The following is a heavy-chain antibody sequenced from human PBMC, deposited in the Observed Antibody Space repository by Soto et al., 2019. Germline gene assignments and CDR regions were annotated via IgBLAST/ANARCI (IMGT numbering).Heavy chain of an antibody. CDR2: IASTSWNI. Sequence: RRLSCAASGFTFSGYSMNWVRQAPGKGLEWVSYIASTSWNIYYADTVKGRFTISRDNAKNSLYLQMNSLRDEDTAVYYCARGPSAAAPLSDWYFLLWGRGTLVTVSS. D-gene: IGHD2-2*01. J-gene: IGHJ2*01. CDR3: ARGPSAAAPLSDWYFLL. V-gene: IGHV3-48*02. CDR1: GFTFSGYS.